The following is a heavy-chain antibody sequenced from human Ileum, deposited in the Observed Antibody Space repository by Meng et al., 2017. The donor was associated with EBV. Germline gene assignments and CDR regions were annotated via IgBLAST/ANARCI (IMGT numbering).Heavy chain of an antibody. J-gene: IGHJ4*02. CDR2: SSGSGGST. D-gene: IGHD1-26*01. CDR1: AFTLSSYA. Sequence: GGGLFLLGGCLQLCWAASAFTLSSYAMSWVRQDPGKGLEWIAASSGSGGSTYYADYVKGRFTISRDNSKNTLHLQMNSLRAEDTAVYYCAKSPSGGSQRYYFDYWGQGTLVTVSS. CDR3: AKSPSGGSQRYYFDY. V-gene: IGHV3-23*01.